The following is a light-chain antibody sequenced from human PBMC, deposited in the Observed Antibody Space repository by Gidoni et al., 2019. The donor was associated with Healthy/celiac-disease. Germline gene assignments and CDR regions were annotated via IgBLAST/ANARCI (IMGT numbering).Light chain of an antibody. Sequence: DIQMTQSPSSLSASVGDRVTITCRASQSISSYLNWYQQKPGKAPKLLIYAASSLQSGVPARFRGSGSGTDFTLTISSLQPEDVATYYCQQSYSTPRTFXGXTKVEIK. CDR1: QSISSY. J-gene: IGKJ4*01. CDR2: AAS. CDR3: QQSYSTPRT. V-gene: IGKV1-39*01.